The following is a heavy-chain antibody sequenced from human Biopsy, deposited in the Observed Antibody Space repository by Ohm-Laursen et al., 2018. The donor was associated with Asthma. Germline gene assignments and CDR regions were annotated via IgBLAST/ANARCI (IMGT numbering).Heavy chain of an antibody. Sequence: ASVKVSCKVSGYPFTDYYVHWVRQAPGQGLEWMGRIDPNSGGTNYAQKFLGRVTMTRDTTVNTAFMVLSRLRSDDTAVYYCARIKIRIGAGTDRYFDLWGRGTLVTVSS. V-gene: IGHV1-2*06. J-gene: IGHJ2*01. CDR2: IDPNSGGT. CDR1: GYPFTDYY. CDR3: ARIKIRIGAGTDRYFDL. D-gene: IGHD3-16*01.